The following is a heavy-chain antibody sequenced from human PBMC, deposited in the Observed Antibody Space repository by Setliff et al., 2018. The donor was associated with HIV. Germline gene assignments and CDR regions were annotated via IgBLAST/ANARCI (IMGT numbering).Heavy chain of an antibody. CDR1: DGSISSSNW. CDR3: ASFGGWYPDAFYI. D-gene: IGHD6-19*01. Sequence: SETLSLTCGVSDGSISSSNWWSWIRQPAGKGLEWIGHIYTSGSTNYNPSLKSRVTISVDTSKNQFSLKLSSVTAADTAVYYCASFGGWYPDAFYIWGQGTMVTVS. V-gene: IGHV4-61*09. CDR2: IYTSGST. J-gene: IGHJ3*02.